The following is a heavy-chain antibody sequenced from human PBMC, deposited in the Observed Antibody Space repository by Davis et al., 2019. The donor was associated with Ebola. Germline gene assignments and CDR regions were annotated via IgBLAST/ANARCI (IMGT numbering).Heavy chain of an antibody. CDR3: ARGMVGYY. CDR1: GFTFSSYA. J-gene: IGHJ4*02. Sequence: PGGSLRLSCAASGFTFSSYAMHWVRQAPGKGPEWVAVISYDGSNKYYADSVKGRFTISRDNSKNTLYLQMNSLRAEDTAVYYCARGMVGYYWGQGTLVTVSS. D-gene: IGHD3-10*02. CDR2: ISYDGSNK. V-gene: IGHV3-30-3*01.